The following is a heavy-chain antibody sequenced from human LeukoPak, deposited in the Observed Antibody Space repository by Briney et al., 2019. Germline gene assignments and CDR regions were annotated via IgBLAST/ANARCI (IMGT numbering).Heavy chain of an antibody. J-gene: IGHJ5*02. CDR3: ARTPQYYDILTGGFDP. V-gene: IGHV4-30-4*01. Sequence: PSETLSLTCTVSGGSISSGDYYWSWIRQPPGKGLEWIGYIYYSGSTYYNPSLKSRVTISVDTSKNQFSLKLSSVTAADTAVYYCARTPQYYDILTGGFDPWGQGTLVTVSS. CDR2: IYYSGST. D-gene: IGHD3-9*01. CDR1: GGSISSGDYY.